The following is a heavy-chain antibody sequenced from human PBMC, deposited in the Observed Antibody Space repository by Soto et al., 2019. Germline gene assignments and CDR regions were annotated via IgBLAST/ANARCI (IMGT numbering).Heavy chain of an antibody. CDR3: ARAEVTAVFGF. D-gene: IGHD2-21*02. CDR1: GFAFSNYA. J-gene: IGHJ4*02. V-gene: IGHV3-23*01. Sequence: EEQLLESGGALVVPGGSLRLSCAASGFAFSNYAMTWVRQAPGKGLEWVSSIRGNGDRTYYAESVKGRFTISRDNSNSTLFLQMNSLRADDTAVYFCARAEVTAVFGFWGQGTLVTVSS. CDR2: IRGNGDRT.